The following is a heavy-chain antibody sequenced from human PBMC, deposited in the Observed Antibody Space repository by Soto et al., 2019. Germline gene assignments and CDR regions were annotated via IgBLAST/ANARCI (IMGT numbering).Heavy chain of an antibody. D-gene: IGHD2-15*01. V-gene: IGHV4-30-4*01. Sequence: SETLSLTCTVSGGSISSGDYYWSWIRQPPGKGLEWIGYIYYSGSTYYNPSLKSRVTISVDTSKNQFSLKLSSVTAADTAVYHCARRPQDCSGGRCYLYFHHWGQGTLVTVS. CDR3: ARRPQDCSGGRCYLYFHH. J-gene: IGHJ1*01. CDR1: GGSISSGDYY. CDR2: IYYSGST.